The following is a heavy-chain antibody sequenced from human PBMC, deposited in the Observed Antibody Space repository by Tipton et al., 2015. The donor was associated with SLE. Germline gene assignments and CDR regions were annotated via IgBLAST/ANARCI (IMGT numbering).Heavy chain of an antibody. J-gene: IGHJ4*02. CDR2: IRSKAYGGTT. D-gene: IGHD3-22*01. CDR3: TTGLLYYDDVSGSYTRRADY. CDR1: GFTFGDYA. V-gene: IGHV3-49*04. Sequence: SLRLSCTDSGFTFGDYAMSWVRQAPGKGLEWVSFIRSKAYGGTTEYAASVKGRFTISRDDSKSIAYLQMNSLKTEDTAVYYCTTGLLYYDDVSGSYTRRADYWGQGTLVTVSS.